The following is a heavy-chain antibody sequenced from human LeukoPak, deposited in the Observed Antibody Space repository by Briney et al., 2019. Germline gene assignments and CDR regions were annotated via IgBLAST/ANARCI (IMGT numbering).Heavy chain of an antibody. D-gene: IGHD1-26*01. J-gene: IGHJ4*02. CDR2: ISDSSSYI. CDR1: GFTFSSYS. CDR3: ARDEGSVGIVGAKYYFDY. V-gene: IGHV3-21*01. Sequence: GGSLRLLCAPSGFTFSSYSVIWVRQSPGGGVVWVSSISDSSSYIYYADSMKGRFTISRDNAKNSLYLQMNSLRAEDTAVYYCARDEGSVGIVGAKYYFDYWGQGTLVTVSS.